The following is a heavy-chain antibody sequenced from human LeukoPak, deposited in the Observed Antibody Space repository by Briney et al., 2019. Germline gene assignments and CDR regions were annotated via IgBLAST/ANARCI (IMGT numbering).Heavy chain of an antibody. V-gene: IGHV1-18*01. CDR3: ARVAYYDKWFDP. Sequence: ASVKVSCKASGYSFVLYGISWVRQAPGEGPEWMGWISGSTGDTNYAQKLQGRVTMTTDTSTSTAYMELRSLRSDDTAVYYCARVAYYDKWFDPWGQGTLVTVSS. CDR2: ISGSTGDT. J-gene: IGHJ5*02. CDR1: GYSFVLYG. D-gene: IGHD3-9*01.